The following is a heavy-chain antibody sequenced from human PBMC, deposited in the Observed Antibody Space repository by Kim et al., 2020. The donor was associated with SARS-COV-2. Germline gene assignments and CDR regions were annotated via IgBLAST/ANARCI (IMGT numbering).Heavy chain of an antibody. CDR1: GFTFSSYW. D-gene: IGHD6-19*01. CDR2: IKQDGSEK. Sequence: GGSLRLSCAASGFTFSSYWMSWVRQAPGKGLEWVANIKQDGSEKYYVDSVKGRFTISRDNAKNSLYLQMNSLRAEDTAVYYCARDNIAVAVTVYYGMDVWGQGTTVTVSS. V-gene: IGHV3-7*01. CDR3: ARDNIAVAVTVYYGMDV. J-gene: IGHJ6*02.